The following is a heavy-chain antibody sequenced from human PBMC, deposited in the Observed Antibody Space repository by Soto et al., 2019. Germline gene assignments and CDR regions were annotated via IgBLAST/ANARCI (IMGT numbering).Heavy chain of an antibody. CDR3: ARQIYDSDTGPNFQYYFDS. V-gene: IGHV5-10-1*01. Sequence: GKSLKISCKGSGYSFAGYWITWVRQKPGKGLEWMGRIDPSDSQTYYSPSFRGHVTISVTKSITTVFLQWSSLRASDTAMYYCARQIYDSDTGPNFQYYFDSWGQGTPVTVSS. CDR1: GYSFAGYW. D-gene: IGHD3-22*01. J-gene: IGHJ4*02. CDR2: IDPSDSQT.